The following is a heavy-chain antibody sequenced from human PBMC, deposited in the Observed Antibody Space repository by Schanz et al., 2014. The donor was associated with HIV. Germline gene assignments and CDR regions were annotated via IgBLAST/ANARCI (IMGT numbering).Heavy chain of an antibody. D-gene: IGHD3-3*01. V-gene: IGHV1-46*01. J-gene: IGHJ3*01. CDR3: ARHNFRLNFEL. CDR2: INPTGAST. CDR1: GGTFSSHA. Sequence: QVQLVQSGAEVKKPGSSVKVSCKASGGTFSSHAISWVRQAPGQGLEWMGIINPTGASTNYAQKFQDRLTMTRDTSTSTVYMELSSLRSDDTAVYYCARHNFRLNFELWGQGTMVTVSS.